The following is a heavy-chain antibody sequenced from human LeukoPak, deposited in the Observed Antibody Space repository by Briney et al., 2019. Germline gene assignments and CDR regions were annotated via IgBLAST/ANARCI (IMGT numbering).Heavy chain of an antibody. D-gene: IGHD4/OR15-4a*01. J-gene: IGHJ4*02. CDR2: ISDNGGGT. V-gene: IGHV3-23*01. Sequence: GGSLRLSCVASGFIFRNYAMSWVRQAPGEGLEWVSGISDNGGGTYYADSVKGRFTISRDNSKDMLYLQMNSLRAEDTAVYYCAKESGALGAPLYDYWGQGILVTGSS. CDR3: AKESGALGAPLYDY. CDR1: GFIFRNYA.